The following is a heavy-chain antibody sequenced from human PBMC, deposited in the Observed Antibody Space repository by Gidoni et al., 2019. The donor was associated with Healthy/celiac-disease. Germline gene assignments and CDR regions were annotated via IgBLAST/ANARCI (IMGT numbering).Heavy chain of an antibody. CDR2: INHRGST. V-gene: IGHV4-34*01. D-gene: IGHD2-2*01. CDR3: ARAAIVVVPAANYYYYGMDV. Sequence: QLHLQHWGAGLLTPSDTLSLTCTLYGGSFSGYYWSWLRQPPGKGLEWIGEINHRGSTNYNPSLKSRVTISVDTSKNQFSLKLSSVTAADTAVYYCARAAIVVVPAANYYYYGMDVWGQGTTVTVSS. J-gene: IGHJ6*02. CDR1: GGSFSGYY.